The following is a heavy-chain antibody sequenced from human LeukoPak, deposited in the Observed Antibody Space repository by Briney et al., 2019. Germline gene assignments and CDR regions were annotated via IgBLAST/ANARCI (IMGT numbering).Heavy chain of an antibody. CDR2: ISGSGGSI. D-gene: IGHD4-17*01. CDR3: AKDQDGDYVATIFGS. J-gene: IGHJ4*02. V-gene: IGHV3-23*01. CDR1: GITFSSYA. Sequence: PGGSLRLSCAASGITFSSYAMSWVRQAPGKGLEWVSAISGSGGSIYYAASVKGRFTISRDNSKNTLYLQMNSLRAEDTAVYYCAKDQDGDYVATIFGSWGQGTLVTVSS.